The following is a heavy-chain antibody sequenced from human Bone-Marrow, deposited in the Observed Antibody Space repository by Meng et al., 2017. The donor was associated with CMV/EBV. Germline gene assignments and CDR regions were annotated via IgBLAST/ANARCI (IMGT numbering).Heavy chain of an antibody. CDR3: AKVASTRFDP. CDR1: GFTFSSYA. V-gene: IGHV3-23*03. CDR2: IYSGGSST. J-gene: IGHJ5*02. Sequence: GGSLRLSCAASGFTFSSYAMHWVRQAPGKGLEWVSVIYSGGSSTYYADSVKGRFTISRDNSKNTLYLQMNSLRAEDTAVYYCAKVASTRFDPWGQGTLVTVSS. D-gene: IGHD6-19*01.